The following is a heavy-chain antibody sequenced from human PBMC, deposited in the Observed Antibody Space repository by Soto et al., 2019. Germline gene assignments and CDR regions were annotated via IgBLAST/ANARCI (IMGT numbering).Heavy chain of an antibody. D-gene: IGHD3-3*01. CDR1: GFSFGSYA. J-gene: IGHJ4*02. CDR2: ISGSDGKT. Sequence: GSLRLSCAASGFSFGSYALSWVRQAPGKGLEWVSTISGSDGKTFYADSVRGRFSISRDTSQSTLYLQMNSLRADDTAMYYCARWSYLDYWGQGTRVTVSS. CDR3: ARWSYLDY. V-gene: IGHV3-23*01.